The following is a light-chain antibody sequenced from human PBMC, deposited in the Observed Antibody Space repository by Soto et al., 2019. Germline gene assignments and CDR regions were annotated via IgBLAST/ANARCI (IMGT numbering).Light chain of an antibody. CDR1: QSISSY. J-gene: IGKJ3*01. CDR2: AAS. V-gene: IGKV1-39*01. Sequence: DIQMTQSPSSLSASVGDRVTITCRASQSISSYLNWYQQKPGKAPKLLIYAASSLQSGVPSRFSGSGSGTDFTLTISSLQPEDFATYYCQQSYSTPIFCFGPGTKVDIK. CDR3: QQSYSTPIFC.